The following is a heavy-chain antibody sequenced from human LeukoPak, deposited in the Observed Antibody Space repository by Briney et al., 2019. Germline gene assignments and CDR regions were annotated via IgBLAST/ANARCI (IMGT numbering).Heavy chain of an antibody. D-gene: IGHD3-3*01. V-gene: IGHV3-23*01. Sequence: GGSLRLSCAASGFTFSSYTMNWVRQAPGKGLEWVSLISGSGGYTYFADSVKGRFTISRDNSKNTLYLQMNSLRPEDTAVYYCARDYDFRSGYSEHWGQGTRVTVSS. J-gene: IGHJ1*01. CDR1: GFTFSSYT. CDR2: ISGSGGYT. CDR3: ARDYDFRSGYSEH.